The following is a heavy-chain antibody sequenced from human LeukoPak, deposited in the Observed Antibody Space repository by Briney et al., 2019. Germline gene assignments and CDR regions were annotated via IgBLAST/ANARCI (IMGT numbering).Heavy chain of an antibody. Sequence: PGGSLRLSCAASGFTFSSYGMHWVRQAPGKGLEWVAFIRYDGSNKYYADSVKGRFTISRDNSKNTLYLQMNSLRAEDTAVYYCAKTNKLRFLEWLLADYWGQGTLVTVSS. CDR1: GFTFSSYG. V-gene: IGHV3-30*02. CDR2: IRYDGSNK. D-gene: IGHD3-3*01. CDR3: AKTNKLRFLEWLLADY. J-gene: IGHJ4*02.